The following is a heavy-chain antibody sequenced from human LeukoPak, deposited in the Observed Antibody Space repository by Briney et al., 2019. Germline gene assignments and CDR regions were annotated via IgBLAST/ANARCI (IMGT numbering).Heavy chain of an antibody. D-gene: IGHD6-19*01. V-gene: IGHV3-23*01. CDR1: EFSLTTYG. Sequence: GGSLRLSCAASEFSLTTYGMSWVRQAPGKGLEWVSVISGSGHDTEYADSVKGRFTISRDISKNTLYLQMNSLRGEDTAVYYCALSSGWNFVDYWGQGTLVTVSS. J-gene: IGHJ4*02. CDR2: ISGSGHDT. CDR3: ALSSGWNFVDY.